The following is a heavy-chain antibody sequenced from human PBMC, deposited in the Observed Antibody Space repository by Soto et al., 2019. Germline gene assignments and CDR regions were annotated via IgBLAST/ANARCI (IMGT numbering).Heavy chain of an antibody. CDR1: GYTFTSYD. V-gene: IGHV1-8*01. Sequence: QVQLVQSGAEVKKPGASVKVSCKASGYTFTSYDINWVRQATGQGLEWMGWMNPNSGNTGYAQKFQGRVTMTRNTSISTAYMELSSLRSEDTAVYYCARGHYERTYHLYYYYYGMDVWGQGTTVTVSS. D-gene: IGHD3-22*01. J-gene: IGHJ6*02. CDR2: MNPNSGNT. CDR3: ARGHYERTYHLYYYYYGMDV.